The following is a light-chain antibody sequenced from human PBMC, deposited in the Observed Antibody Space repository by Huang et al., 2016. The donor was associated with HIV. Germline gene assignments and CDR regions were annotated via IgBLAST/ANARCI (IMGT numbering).Light chain of an antibody. J-gene: IGKJ4*01. CDR2: DAS. CDR3: QQRSNWAPIT. CDR1: QSVSSY. V-gene: IGKV3-11*01. Sequence: EIVLTQSPATLSLSPGERATLSCRASQSVSSYLAWYQQNPGQAPRLLLYDASNRATGIPARFSGSGSGTDFTLTISSLEPEDFAVYYCQQRSNWAPITFGGGTKVEI.